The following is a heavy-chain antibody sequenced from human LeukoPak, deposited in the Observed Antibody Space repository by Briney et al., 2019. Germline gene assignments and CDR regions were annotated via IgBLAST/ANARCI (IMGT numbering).Heavy chain of an antibody. J-gene: IGHJ4*02. CDR2: ISGSSGYI. D-gene: IGHD3-22*01. CDR1: GFPLSRYI. CDR3: ARVVVSSGTLDC. V-gene: IGHV3-21*01. Sequence: GGSLRLSCAASGFPLSRYIMNSVPQAPRKGLEWVSPISGSSGYIHYADSVKGPFTNTRDNAKNSLYLQMNSLRVEDTAVYYCARVVVSSGTLDCWGQGTLVTVPS.